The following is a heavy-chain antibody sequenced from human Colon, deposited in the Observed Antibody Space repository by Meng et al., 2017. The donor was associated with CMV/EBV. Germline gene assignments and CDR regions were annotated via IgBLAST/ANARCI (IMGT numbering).Heavy chain of an antibody. Sequence: SETLSLTCTVSGGSLNTDFWTWIRQSPGKGLEWIGYIYYSGSSTNHNYNPSLKSRILISVDTSKNQFSLQLSSVTAADTAVYYCARVKVVLKRHYAMDVWGQGTTVTVSS. CDR3: ARVKVVLKRHYAMDV. D-gene: IGHD2-2*01. CDR1: GGSLNTDF. V-gene: IGHV4-59*12. CDR2: IYYSGSSTNH. J-gene: IGHJ6*02.